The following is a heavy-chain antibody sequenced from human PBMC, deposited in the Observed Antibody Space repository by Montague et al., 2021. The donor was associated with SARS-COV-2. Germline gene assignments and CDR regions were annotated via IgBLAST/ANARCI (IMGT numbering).Heavy chain of an antibody. CDR3: ARHALGYFDWLNEGYFDY. V-gene: IGHV4-31*03. Sequence: TLSLTCTVSGGSISSGGYYWSWIRQHPGRGLEWIGYIYYSGSTYYNPSLKSRVTISVDTSKNQFSLKLSSVTAADTAVYYCARHALGYFDWLNEGYFDYWGQGTLVTVPS. CDR2: IYYSGST. D-gene: IGHD3-9*01. J-gene: IGHJ4*02. CDR1: GGSISSGGYY.